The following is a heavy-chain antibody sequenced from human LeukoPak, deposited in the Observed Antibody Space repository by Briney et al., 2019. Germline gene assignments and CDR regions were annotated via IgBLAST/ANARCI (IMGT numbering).Heavy chain of an antibody. D-gene: IGHD6-6*01. CDR1: RFTFDDYG. J-gene: IGHJ4*02. V-gene: IGHV3-20*04. Sequence: GGSLRLSCAASRFTFDDYGMSWVRQAPGKGLEWVSGINWNGGSTGYADSVKGRFTISRGNSKNTLYLQMNSLRAEDTAVYYCAKDKSSSSSLDYWGQGTLVTVSS. CDR2: INWNGGST. CDR3: AKDKSSSSSLDY.